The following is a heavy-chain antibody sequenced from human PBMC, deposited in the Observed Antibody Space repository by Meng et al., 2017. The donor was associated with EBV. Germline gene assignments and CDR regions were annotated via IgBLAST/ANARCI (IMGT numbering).Heavy chain of an antibody. CDR3: ARDRTSNRFDY. CDR2: ISSNSIDI. CDR1: GFTLRSYS. Sequence: RLEWFGGGLVKPCETLRLSCAASGFTLRSYSMNWVRLAPGKGLEWVSSISSNSIDIYYADLVKGRFTISRDNAKNSLFLQMNSLRAEDTAVYYCARDRTSNRFDYWGQGTLVTVSS. J-gene: IGHJ4*02. D-gene: IGHD2-8*01. V-gene: IGHV3-21*01.